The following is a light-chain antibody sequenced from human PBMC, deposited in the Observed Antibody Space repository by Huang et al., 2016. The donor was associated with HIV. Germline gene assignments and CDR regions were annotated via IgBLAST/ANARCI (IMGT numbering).Light chain of an antibody. CDR2: DAS. CDR1: QSVSSD. J-gene: IGKJ1*01. V-gene: IGKV3-11*01. Sequence: EIVLTQSPATLSWSPGERATLSCRASQSVSSDLAWYQQKPGQAPRLLIYDASNRATGIPARFSGSGSGTDFTLTISSREAEDFAVYYCQQRSNWPRTFGQGTKVEIK. CDR3: QQRSNWPRT.